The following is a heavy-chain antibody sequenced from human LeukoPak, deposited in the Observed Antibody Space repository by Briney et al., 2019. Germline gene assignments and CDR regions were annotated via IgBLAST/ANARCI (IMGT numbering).Heavy chain of an antibody. CDR2: ISPTGSTT. CDR1: GFSFSGHW. V-gene: IGHV3-74*01. CDR3: AKDAGSDGTFDY. D-gene: IGHD2-21*02. Sequence: GGSLRLSCTASGFSFSGHWMHWARQLPGKGLVWVSRISPTGSTTSYADSVKGRFTVSRDNAKNTLYLQVNNLRAEDTAVYYCAKDAGSDGTFDYWGQGTLVTVSS. J-gene: IGHJ4*02.